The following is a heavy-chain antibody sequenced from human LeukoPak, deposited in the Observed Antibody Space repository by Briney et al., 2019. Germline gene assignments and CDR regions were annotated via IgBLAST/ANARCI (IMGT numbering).Heavy chain of an antibody. J-gene: IGHJ4*02. CDR1: GGSFSGYY. V-gene: IGHV4-59*10. D-gene: IGHD3-9*01. CDR3: ARVGQFWLVDRDY. CDR2: IYTSGST. Sequence: SETLSLTCAVYGGSFSGYYWSWIRQPAGKGLEWIGRIYTSGSTNYNPSLKSRVTMSVDTSKNQFSLKLSSVTAADTAVYFCARVGQFWLVDRDYWGQGTLVTVSS.